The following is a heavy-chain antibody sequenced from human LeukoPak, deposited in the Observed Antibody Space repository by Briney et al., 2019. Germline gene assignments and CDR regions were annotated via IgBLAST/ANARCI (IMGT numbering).Heavy chain of an antibody. CDR2: ISSSNHTI. D-gene: IGHD3-10*01. J-gene: IGHJ4*02. Sequence: PGGSLRLSCAASGFTFNSYSMNWVRQAPGKGLEWVSYISSSNHTIYYADSVKGRFTVSRDNAKNSLYLQMKSLRAEDTAVYYCAKGLWAGVSAARDWGQGTLVTVSS. CDR1: GFTFNSYS. V-gene: IGHV3-48*01. CDR3: AKGLWAGVSAARD.